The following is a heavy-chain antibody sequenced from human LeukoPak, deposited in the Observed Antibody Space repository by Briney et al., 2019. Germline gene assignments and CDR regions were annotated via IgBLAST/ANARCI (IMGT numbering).Heavy chain of an antibody. CDR1: GYTFTGYY. V-gene: IGHV1-2*02. J-gene: IGHJ1*01. CDR2: INPNSGGT. Sequence: ASVKVSCKASGYTFTGYYKHWVRQAPGQGLEWMGWINPNSGGTNYAQKFQGRVTMTRDTSISTAYMELSRLRSDDTAVYYCAREMATRSEYFQHWGQGTLVTVSS. CDR3: AREMATRSEYFQH. D-gene: IGHD5-24*01.